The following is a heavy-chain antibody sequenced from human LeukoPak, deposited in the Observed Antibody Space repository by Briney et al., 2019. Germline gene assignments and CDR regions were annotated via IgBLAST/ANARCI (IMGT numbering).Heavy chain of an antibody. J-gene: IGHJ6*03. CDR1: GFTFSSYA. CDR3: AKCWVKNYMDV. D-gene: IGHD3-10*02. CDR2: ISYDGSNK. Sequence: PGGSLRLSCAASGFTFSSYAMHWVRQAPGKGLEWVAVISYDGSNKYYADSVKGRFTISRDNSKNTLYLQMNSLRAEDTAVYYCAKCWVKNYMDVWGKGTTVTVSS. V-gene: IGHV3-30*04.